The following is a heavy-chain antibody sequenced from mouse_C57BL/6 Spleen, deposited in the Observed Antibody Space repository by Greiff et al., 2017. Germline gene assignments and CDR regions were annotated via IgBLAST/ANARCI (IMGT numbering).Heavy chain of an antibody. V-gene: IGHV5-6*01. CDR3: ARPYDYALFAY. CDR2: ISSGGSYT. CDR1: GFTLSSYG. D-gene: IGHD2-4*01. J-gene: IGHJ3*01. Sequence: EVHLVESGGDLVKPGGSLKLSCAASGFTLSSYGVSWVRQTPDKRLEWVATISSGGSYTYYPDSVKGRFTISRDNARNTLYLQMRSLTSEDTAMYYCARPYDYALFAYWGHGTLVTVSA.